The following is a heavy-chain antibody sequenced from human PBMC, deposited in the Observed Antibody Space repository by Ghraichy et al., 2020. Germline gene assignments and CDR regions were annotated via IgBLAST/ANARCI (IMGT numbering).Heavy chain of an antibody. CDR2: IEEDGSED. Sequence: GQSLNISCAASGFMFSSHWMTWVRQTPGKGLEWVATIEEDGSEDFYADSVRGRFTISRDNAKNSLYLQMHSLRVEDTAVYFCARVVVVATAKENWFDPWGQGTLVTVSS. J-gene: IGHJ5*02. D-gene: IGHD2-21*02. CDR3: ARVVVVATAKENWFDP. CDR1: GFMFSSHW. V-gene: IGHV3-7*01.